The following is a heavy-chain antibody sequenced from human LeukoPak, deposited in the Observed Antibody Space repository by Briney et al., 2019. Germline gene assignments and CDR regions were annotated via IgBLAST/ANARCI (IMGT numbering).Heavy chain of an antibody. V-gene: IGHV4-39*01. CDR2: IYYSGST. CDR3: ARGIAVAGNDAFDI. J-gene: IGHJ3*02. CDR1: GGSISSSSYS. Sequence: SETLSLTCTVSGGSISSSSYSWGWIRQPPGKGLEWIGSIYYSGSTYYNPSLKSRVTISVDTSKNQFSLKLSSVTAADTAVYYCARGIAVAGNDAFDIWGQGTMVTVSS. D-gene: IGHD6-19*01.